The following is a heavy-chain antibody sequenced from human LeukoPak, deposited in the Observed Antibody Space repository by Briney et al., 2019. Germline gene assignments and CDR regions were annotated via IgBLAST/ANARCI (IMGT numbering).Heavy chain of an antibody. CDR3: ARNDIRHYVIDV. CDR1: GFSFSTYR. D-gene: IGHD3-22*01. CDR2: ISIRGSNV. Sequence: PGGSLRLSCVVSGFSFSTYRMNWVRQAPGKGLEWVSSISIRGSNVNYAESVKGRFTISRDNAQNSLFLQLDNLRAEDTAVYYCARNDIRHYVIDVWGKGTTVTVSS. J-gene: IGHJ6*03. V-gene: IGHV3-21*01.